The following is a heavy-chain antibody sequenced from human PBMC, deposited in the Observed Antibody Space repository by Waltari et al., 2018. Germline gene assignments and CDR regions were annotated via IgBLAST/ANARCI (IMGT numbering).Heavy chain of an antibody. Sequence: EVQLVESGGGLVKPGGSLRLSCAASGFPFSSYSINWVRPAPGKGLEWVSSISSSSSYIYYADSVKGRFTISRDNAKNSLYLQMNSLRAEDTAVYYCAREGRWGYSYGYPFDYWGQGTLVTVSS. V-gene: IGHV3-21*01. D-gene: IGHD5-18*01. CDR1: GFPFSSYS. CDR2: ISSSSSYI. CDR3: AREGRWGYSYGYPFDY. J-gene: IGHJ4*02.